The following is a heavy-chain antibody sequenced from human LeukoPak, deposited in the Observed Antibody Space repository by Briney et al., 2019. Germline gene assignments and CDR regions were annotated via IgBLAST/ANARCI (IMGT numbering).Heavy chain of an antibody. J-gene: IGHJ6*04. CDR2: TYYRSKWYN. CDR3: ARGEGYCSSTSCRAAYYYYYGMDV. Sequence: SQTLSLTCAISGDSVSSNSAAWNWIRQSPSRGLEWLGRTYYRSKWYNDYAVSVKSRITINPDTSKNRFSLQLNSVTPEDTAVYYCARGEGYCSSTSCRAAYYYYYGMDVWGKGTTVTVSS. CDR1: GDSVSSNSAA. V-gene: IGHV6-1*01. D-gene: IGHD2-2*01.